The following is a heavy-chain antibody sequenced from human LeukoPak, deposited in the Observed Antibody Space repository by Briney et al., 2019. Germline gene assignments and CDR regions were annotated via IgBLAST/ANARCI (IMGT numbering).Heavy chain of an antibody. CDR3: ARDKYVVVTAISGVFDY. D-gene: IGHD2-21*02. J-gene: IGHJ4*02. V-gene: IGHV1-69*04. CDR2: IIPILGIA. Sequence: SVKVSFTASGGTFSSYAISWVRQAPGHGLEWMGRIIPILGIANYAQKFQGRVTITADKSTSTAYMELSSLRSEDTAVYYCARDKYVVVTAISGVFDYWGQGTLVTVSS. CDR1: GGTFSSYA.